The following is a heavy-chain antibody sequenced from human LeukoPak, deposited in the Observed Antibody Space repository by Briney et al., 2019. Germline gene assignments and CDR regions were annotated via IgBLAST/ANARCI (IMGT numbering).Heavy chain of an antibody. CDR1: GYTFTSYD. CDR3: ARVVSTIFGVVIRDYYYYMDV. J-gene: IGHJ6*03. D-gene: IGHD3-3*01. V-gene: IGHV1-8*01. Sequence: ASVKVSCKASGYTFTSYDINWVRQATGQGLEWMGWVNPNTGNTGYAQKFQGRVTMTRNTSISTAYMELSSLRSEDTAVYYCARVVSTIFGVVIRDYYYYMDVWGKGTTVTVSS. CDR2: VNPNTGNT.